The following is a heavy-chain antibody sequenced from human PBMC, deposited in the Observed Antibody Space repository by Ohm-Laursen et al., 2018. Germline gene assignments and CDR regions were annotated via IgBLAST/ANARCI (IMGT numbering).Heavy chain of an antibody. J-gene: IGHJ4*02. V-gene: IGHV3-48*01. CDR2: ISSSSSTI. CDR1: GFTFSDYS. CDR3: ARKGHYYDSRSYPDY. Sequence: SLRLSCAASGFTFSDYSMNWVRQAPGKGLEWVSYISSSSSTIYYADSVKGRFTISRDNVKNSLSLQMSSLRAEDTAMYYCARKGHYYDSRSYPDYWGQGTLVTVSS. D-gene: IGHD3-22*01.